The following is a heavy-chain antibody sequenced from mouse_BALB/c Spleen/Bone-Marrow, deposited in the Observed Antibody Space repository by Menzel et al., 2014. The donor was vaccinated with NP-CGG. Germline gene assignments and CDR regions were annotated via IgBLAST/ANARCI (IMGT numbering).Heavy chain of an antibody. D-gene: IGHD3-3*01. V-gene: IGHV7-3*02. CDR2: IKNKANSYTT. CDR3: ARDVGRLFFDV. CDR1: GFTFTDYY. J-gene: IGHJ1*01. Sequence: EVQRVESGGGLVQPGGSLRLSCATSGFTFTDYYMNWVRQPPGMALEWLGFIKNKANSYTTDYSTSVKGRFTISRDNSQNILYLQMNTLRTEDSATYYCARDVGRLFFDVWGAGTTVTVSS.